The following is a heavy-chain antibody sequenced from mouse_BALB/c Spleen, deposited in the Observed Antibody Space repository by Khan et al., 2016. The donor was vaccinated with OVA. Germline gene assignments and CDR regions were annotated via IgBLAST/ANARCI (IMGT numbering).Heavy chain of an antibody. V-gene: IGHV3-1*02. CDR1: GYSITSGYS. CDR3: ASADRWFPY. Sequence: EVKLEESGPDLVKPSQSLSLTCTVTGYSITSGYSWHWIRQFPGNKLEWMGYIHYGGNTNYNPYLKSRISITRDTSRNQFFLQLNSVNIEDTATXCCASADRWFPYWGQGTLVTVSA. J-gene: IGHJ3*01. CDR2: IHYGGNT.